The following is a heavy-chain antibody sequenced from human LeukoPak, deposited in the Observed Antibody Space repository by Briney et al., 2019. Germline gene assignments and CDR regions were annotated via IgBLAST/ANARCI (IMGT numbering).Heavy chain of an antibody. V-gene: IGHV3-7*01. CDR3: IRGGFSLDY. J-gene: IGHJ4*02. CDR1: GFTFTTFW. D-gene: IGHD3-10*01. Sequence: GGSLRLSCAASGFTFTTFWMSWVRQAPGKGLEWVANIKQDGSETYYVDSLKGRFTISRDNAKNSLYLQINSPRVEDTAVYYCIRGGFSLDYWGQGTLVTVSS. CDR2: IKQDGSET.